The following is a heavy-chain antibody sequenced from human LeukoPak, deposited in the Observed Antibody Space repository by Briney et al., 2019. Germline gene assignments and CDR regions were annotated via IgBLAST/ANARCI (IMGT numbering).Heavy chain of an antibody. CDR1: GGSISSGGYS. J-gene: IGHJ5*02. Sequence: SETLSLTCAVSGGSISSGGYSWSWIRQPPGKGLEWIGYIYHSGSTYYNPSLKSRVTISVDRSKNQFSLKLSSVTAADMAVYYCARGTPGRVYCSGGSCYPNNWFDPWGQGTLVTVSS. D-gene: IGHD2-15*01. CDR2: IYHSGST. CDR3: ARGTPGRVYCSGGSCYPNNWFDP. V-gene: IGHV4-30-2*01.